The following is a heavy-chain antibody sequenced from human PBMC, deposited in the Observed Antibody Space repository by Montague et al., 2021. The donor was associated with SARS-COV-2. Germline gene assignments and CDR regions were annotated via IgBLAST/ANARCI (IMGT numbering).Heavy chain of an antibody. D-gene: IGHD6-13*01. CDR3: ARGGAYSSSWYLAFEI. V-gene: IGHV4-59*01. CDR1: SGSISSYY. J-gene: IGHJ3*02. CDR2: SYYSGST. Sequence: SETLSLTCTVSSGSISSYYWSWIRQPPGKGLERIGYSYYSGSTNYNPSLKSRVTISVDTSKNQFSLKLSSVTAADTAVYYCARGGAYSSSWYLAFEIWGQGTMVTVSS.